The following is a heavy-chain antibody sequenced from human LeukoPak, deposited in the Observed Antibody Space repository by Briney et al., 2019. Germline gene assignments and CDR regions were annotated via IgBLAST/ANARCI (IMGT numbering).Heavy chain of an antibody. CDR1: GFTFSSYS. V-gene: IGHV3-21*01. CDR2: ISSSSSYI. Sequence: GGSLRLSCAASGFTFSSYSMNWVRQAPGKGLEWVSSISSSSSYIYYADSVKGRFTISRDNAKNSLYLQMNSLRAEDTAVYYCARGYGDLGYCSGGSCYSADYWGQGTLVTVSS. CDR3: ARGYGDLGYCSGGSCYSADY. D-gene: IGHD2-15*01. J-gene: IGHJ4*02.